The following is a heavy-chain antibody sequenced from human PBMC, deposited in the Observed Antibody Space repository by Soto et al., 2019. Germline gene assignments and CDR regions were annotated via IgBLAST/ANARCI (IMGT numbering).Heavy chain of an antibody. V-gene: IGHV1-2*02. CDR2: INPNSGGT. D-gene: IGHD1-7*01. J-gene: IGHJ4*02. Sequence: ASGKASFKASGVTFTGHYIHWVRQAPGQGLEWMGWINPNSGGTSYAQKFQGRLTMTTDTSITTAYMELSRLSSDDTAFYYCAKRGTFFSPELGYFDYWVQG. CDR1: GVTFTGHY. CDR3: AKRGTFFSPELGYFDY.